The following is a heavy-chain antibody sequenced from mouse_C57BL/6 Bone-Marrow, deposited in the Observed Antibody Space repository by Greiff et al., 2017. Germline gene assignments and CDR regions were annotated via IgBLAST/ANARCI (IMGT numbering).Heavy chain of an antibody. V-gene: IGHV5-4*03. CDR3: ARVGAWFAY. CDR1: GFTFSSYA. Sequence: EVKLVESGGGLVKPGGSLKLSCAASGFTFSSYAMSWVRQTPEKRLEWVATISDGGSYTYYPDNVKGRFTISRDNAKNNLYLQMSHLKSEDTAMYYCARVGAWFAYWGQGTLVTVSA. D-gene: IGHD3-1*01. J-gene: IGHJ3*01. CDR2: ISDGGSYT.